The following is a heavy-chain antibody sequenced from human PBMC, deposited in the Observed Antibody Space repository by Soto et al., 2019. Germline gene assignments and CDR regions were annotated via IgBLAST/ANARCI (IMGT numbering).Heavy chain of an antibody. CDR3: ARVVRGYSYDELDY. V-gene: IGHV1-18*01. Sequence: QVQLVQSGAEVKKPGASVKVSCKASGYTFTSYGISWVRQAPGQGLEWMGCISAYNGNTNYAQRLQGRVTMTTDTSTSTAYMELRRLRSDDTAVYYCARVVRGYSYDELDYWGQGTLVTVSS. CDR1: GYTFTSYG. CDR2: ISAYNGNT. J-gene: IGHJ4*02. D-gene: IGHD5-18*01.